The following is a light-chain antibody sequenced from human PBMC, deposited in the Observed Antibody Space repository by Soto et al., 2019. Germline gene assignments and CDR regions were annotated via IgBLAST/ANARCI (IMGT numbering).Light chain of an antibody. V-gene: IGKV2-28*01. CDR1: QRRLHSNGNIF. CDR3: MQSLQTPYT. J-gene: IGKJ2*01. CDR2: LGF. Sequence: EIVLTQSPPSLTVTPGEPASISCSSSQRRLHSNGNIFLEWYLQKPWQSPQRLIYLGFNRASGVPDRVSGSGAGTDFTLKISRVEAEDVGVYYGMQSLQTPYTFGQGTKLEIK.